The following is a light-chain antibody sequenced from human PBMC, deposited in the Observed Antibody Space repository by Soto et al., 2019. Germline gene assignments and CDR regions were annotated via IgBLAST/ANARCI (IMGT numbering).Light chain of an antibody. Sequence: QSVLARPRSSSGTPGQRVTISCSGSSSNIGTRSVHWVQQLPGTAPKLLISTTNQRPSGVPERFSGSKSGTSASLAISGLQSEDEPDYYCAAWDDSLNGHVFATGTKVTVL. CDR3: AAWDDSLNGHV. CDR2: TTN. V-gene: IGLV1-44*01. CDR1: SSNIGTRS. J-gene: IGLJ1*01.